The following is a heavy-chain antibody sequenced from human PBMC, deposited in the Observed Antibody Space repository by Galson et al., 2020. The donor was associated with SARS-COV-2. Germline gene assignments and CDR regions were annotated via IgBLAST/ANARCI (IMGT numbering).Heavy chain of an antibody. D-gene: IGHD5-18*01. CDR2: IDWDDDK. Sequence: ESGPTLVKPTQTLTLTCTFSGFSLSTNGMCVGWIRQPPGKALEWLARIDWDDDKYYSTSLKTRLSISKDTSKNQVVLTMTNMDPVDTATYYCARIGGDGYNRAEYFQCWGQGALVTVSS. CDR3: ARIGGDGYNRAEYFQC. V-gene: IGHV2-70*11. CDR1: GFSLSTNGMC. J-gene: IGHJ1*01.